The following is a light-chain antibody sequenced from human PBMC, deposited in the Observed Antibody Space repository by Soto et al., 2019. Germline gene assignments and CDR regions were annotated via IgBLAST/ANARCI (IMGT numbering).Light chain of an antibody. J-gene: IGLJ1*01. CDR2: EVT. CDR3: SSYAGTSHYV. V-gene: IGLV2-23*02. CDR1: DKVVGSYDL. Sequence: SVLTQPLSVFAFPGQSITTSRPGSDKVVGSYDLVSWYQQHPDKAPKLLIYEVTKRPSGVSNRFSGSKSDNTASLTISGLQAEDEADYYCSSYAGTSHYVFGTGTKVTVL.